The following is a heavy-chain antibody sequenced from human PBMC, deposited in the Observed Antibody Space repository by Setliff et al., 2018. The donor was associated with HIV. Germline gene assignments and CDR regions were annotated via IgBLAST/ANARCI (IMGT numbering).Heavy chain of an antibody. V-gene: IGHV4-39*01. CDR2: IHYNGRT. CDR1: GDSITNDDYY. D-gene: IGHD2-2*02. Sequence: SETLSLTCTVSGDSITNDDYYWGWIRQPPGKGLEWIAIIHYNGRTYYDPSLKSRVTIFVDTSKTQFCLKLRSVTASDTAVYYCARYTSKVDWFDPWGQGTLVTVSS. J-gene: IGHJ5*02. CDR3: ARYTSKVDWFDP.